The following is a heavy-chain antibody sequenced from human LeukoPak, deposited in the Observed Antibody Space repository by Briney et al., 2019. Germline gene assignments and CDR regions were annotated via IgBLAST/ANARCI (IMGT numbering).Heavy chain of an antibody. V-gene: IGHV1-8*01. CDR1: GYTFTSYD. CDR2: MNPNSGNT. Sequence: ASVTVSCTASGYTFTSYDINWVREATGQGLEWMGWMNPNSGNTGYAQKFQGRVTMTRNTSISTAYMELSSLRSEDTAVYYCARGSAYYYDSSGYYYYYGMDVWGQGTTVTVSS. CDR3: ARGSAYYYDSSGYYYYYGMDV. D-gene: IGHD3-22*01. J-gene: IGHJ6*02.